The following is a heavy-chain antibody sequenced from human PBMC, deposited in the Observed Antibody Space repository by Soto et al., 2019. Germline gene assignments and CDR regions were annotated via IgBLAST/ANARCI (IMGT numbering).Heavy chain of an antibody. CDR1: GGSITSGTFY. CDR2: VAYSGST. Sequence: PSETLSLTCTVSGGSITSGTFYWGWIRQSPGTGLEWIGNVAYSGSTFYNPSLKSRVTISVDTSKSQFSLSLNSVTATDTAIYYCARHQAGNNYDYYLDVWGKGTTVTVS. V-gene: IGHV4-39*01. J-gene: IGHJ6*03. CDR3: ARHQAGNNYDYYLDV.